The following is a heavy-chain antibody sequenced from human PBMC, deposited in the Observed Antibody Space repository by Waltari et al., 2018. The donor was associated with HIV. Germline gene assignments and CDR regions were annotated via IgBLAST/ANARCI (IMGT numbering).Heavy chain of an antibody. V-gene: IGHV3-33*01. J-gene: IGHJ5*02. CDR1: GFPVKNHG. CDR3: AREGSSGYFPHNWIDP. D-gene: IGHD3-22*01. CDR2: IWYDGSDK. Sequence: VLLVACVGGVVQRGMYLCLSCGVAGFPVKNHGLHWVRQAPGKGLEWVAVIWYDGSDKYYADSVKGRFTISRDNSKNTLYLQMNSLRVEDTAVYYCAREGSSGYFPHNWIDPWGQGTLVTVSS.